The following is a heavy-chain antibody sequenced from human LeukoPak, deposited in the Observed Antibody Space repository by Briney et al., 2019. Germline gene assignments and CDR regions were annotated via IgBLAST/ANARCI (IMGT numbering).Heavy chain of an antibody. Sequence: SETLSLTCSVSGDSISSGNYYWGWIRQPAGKGLEWIGRISSSGSTNYNPSLKSRVTISVDTSKNQFSLKLSSVTAADTAVYFCARGPYSYDSSGAFDIWGQGTMVTVSS. CDR3: ARGPYSYDSSGAFDI. D-gene: IGHD3-22*01. CDR1: GDSISSGNYY. V-gene: IGHV4-61*02. CDR2: ISSSGST. J-gene: IGHJ3*02.